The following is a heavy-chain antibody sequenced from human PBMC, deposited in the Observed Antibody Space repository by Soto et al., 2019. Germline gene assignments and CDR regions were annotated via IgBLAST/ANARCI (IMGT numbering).Heavy chain of an antibody. CDR1: GFTFSNNA. CDR2: ISYDGSNK. D-gene: IGHD1-1*01. V-gene: IGHV3-30-3*01. J-gene: IGHJ6*02. Sequence: QVQLVESGGGVVQPVRSLRLSCAASGFTFSNNAMDWVRQAPGKGLEWVAVISYDGSNKYIAESVKGRFTISRDNSKNTLFLQMHSLRAEDTAVYYCARGTTTSAFSAMDVWGQGTTVTVSS. CDR3: ARGTTTSAFSAMDV.